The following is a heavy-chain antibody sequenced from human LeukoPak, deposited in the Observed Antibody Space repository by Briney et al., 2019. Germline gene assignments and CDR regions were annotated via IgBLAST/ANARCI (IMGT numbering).Heavy chain of an antibody. CDR3: ARGEGGADYYYMDV. J-gene: IGHJ6*03. Sequence: SVTVSCKPSGGTFSRYAISWVRQAPGPGLEWMGEIIPKFGKANYAQKFQGRVTITADEITSTAYMDLTSLRSEDTAVYYCARGEGGADYYYMDVWGKGTTVTVSS. CDR2: IIPKFGKA. V-gene: IGHV1-69*13. D-gene: IGHD1-26*01. CDR1: GGTFSRYA.